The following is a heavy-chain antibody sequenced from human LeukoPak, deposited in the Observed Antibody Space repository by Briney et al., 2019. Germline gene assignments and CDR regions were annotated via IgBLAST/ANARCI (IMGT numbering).Heavy chain of an antibody. D-gene: IGHD4-11*01. CDR1: GFTFSSYW. CDR2: IKQDGSEK. Sequence: GGSLRLSCAASGFTFSSYWMSWFRQAPGKGLEWVANIKQDGSEKYYVDSAKGRFTISRDNAKNSLYLQMNSLRAEDTAVYYCARDITMGLHYYYYYYYMDVWGKGTTVTVSS. CDR3: ARDITMGLHYYYYYYYMDV. J-gene: IGHJ6*03. V-gene: IGHV3-7*01.